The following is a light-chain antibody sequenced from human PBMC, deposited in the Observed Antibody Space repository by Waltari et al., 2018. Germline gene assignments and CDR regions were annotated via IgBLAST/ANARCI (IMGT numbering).Light chain of an antibody. CDR1: QSIINY. CDR3: QQSYTTPRT. Sequence: DIQMTQSPSSLSASVGDRVTITCRASQSIINYLNWYQQKPAKAPKLLICAASSLQSGLPSRFSGSGSGTDFTLTISSLQPEDFATYYCQQSYTTPRTFGGGTKVEIK. CDR2: AAS. J-gene: IGKJ4*01. V-gene: IGKV1-39*01.